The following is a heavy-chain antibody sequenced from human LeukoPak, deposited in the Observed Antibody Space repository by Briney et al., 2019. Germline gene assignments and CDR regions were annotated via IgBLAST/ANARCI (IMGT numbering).Heavy chain of an antibody. CDR3: ARERGLDY. CDR1: GFTFSSYA. CDR2: ISYDGSNK. Sequence: GGSLRLSCAASGFTFSSYAMHWVRQAPGKGLEWVAVISYDGSNKYYADSVKDRFTISRDNSKNTLYLQMNSLRAEDTAVYYCARERGLDYWGQGTLVTVSS. V-gene: IGHV3-30-3*01. J-gene: IGHJ4*02.